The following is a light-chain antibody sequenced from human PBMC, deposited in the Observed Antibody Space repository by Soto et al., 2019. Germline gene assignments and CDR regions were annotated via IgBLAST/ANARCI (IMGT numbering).Light chain of an antibody. CDR2: DVT. V-gene: IGLV2-14*01. Sequence: QSVLTQPASVSGSPGQSITISCTGTSSDVGGYNYVSWYQQHPGKAPKLMIYDVTNRPSGVSDRFSGSKSGNTASLTISGLQAEDEADYYCSSYRGSSALEVFGAGTKSPS. J-gene: IGLJ1*01. CDR1: SSDVGGYNY. CDR3: SSYRGSSALEV.